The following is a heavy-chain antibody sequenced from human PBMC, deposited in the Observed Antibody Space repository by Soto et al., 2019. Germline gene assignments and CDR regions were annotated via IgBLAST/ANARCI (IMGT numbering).Heavy chain of an antibody. J-gene: IGHJ5*02. Sequence: ASVKVSCKVSGYTLTELSMHWVRQAPGKGLEWMGGFDPEDGETIYAQKFQGRVTMTEDTSTDTAYMELSSLRSEDTAVYYCATESPCSSTSCYSWFDPWGQGTLVTVSS. CDR1: GYTLTELS. CDR3: ATESPCSSTSCYSWFDP. CDR2: FDPEDGET. D-gene: IGHD2-2*02. V-gene: IGHV1-24*01.